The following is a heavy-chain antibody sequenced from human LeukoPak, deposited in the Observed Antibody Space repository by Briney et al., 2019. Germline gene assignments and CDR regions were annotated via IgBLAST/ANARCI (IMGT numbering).Heavy chain of an antibody. CDR1: GFTFSSYG. J-gene: IGHJ4*02. Sequence: GGSLRLSCAASGFTFSSYGMHWVRQAPGKGLEWVAVISYDGSNKYYADSVKGRFTISRDNSKNTLYLQMNSLRAEDTAVYYCARGGPSPYCSSTSCYYDYWGQGTLVTVSS. D-gene: IGHD2-2*01. V-gene: IGHV3-30*04. CDR3: ARGGPSPYCSSTSCYYDY. CDR2: ISYDGSNK.